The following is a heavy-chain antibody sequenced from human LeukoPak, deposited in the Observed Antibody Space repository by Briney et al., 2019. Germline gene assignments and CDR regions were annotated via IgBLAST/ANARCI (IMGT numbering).Heavy chain of an antibody. CDR3: ARHRGPSLYNSVYFDY. D-gene: IGHD1-14*01. Sequence: PGGSLRQTCAASGFTFSTYAMHWVRQAPGKGLEWVAVISYDGSNKYCADSVKGRFTISRDNSKNTLYLQMNSLRAEDTAVYYCARHRGPSLYNSVYFDYWGQGTLVTVSS. V-gene: IGHV3-30-3*01. CDR1: GFTFSTYA. CDR2: ISYDGSNK. J-gene: IGHJ4*02.